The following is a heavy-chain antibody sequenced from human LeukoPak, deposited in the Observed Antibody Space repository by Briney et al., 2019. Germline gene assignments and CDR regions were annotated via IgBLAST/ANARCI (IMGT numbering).Heavy chain of an antibody. CDR2: ISWNSGSI. V-gene: IGHV3-9*01. CDR3: ARDSDNSGYYPPR. D-gene: IGHD3-22*01. CDR1: GFTFDDSA. J-gene: IGHJ4*02. Sequence: GRSLRLSCAASGFTFDDSAMNWVRQAPGKGREGVSGISWNSGSIGYADSVKGRFTISRDNAKNSLYLQMNSLRAEDTAVYYCARDSDNSGYYPPRWGQGTLVTASS.